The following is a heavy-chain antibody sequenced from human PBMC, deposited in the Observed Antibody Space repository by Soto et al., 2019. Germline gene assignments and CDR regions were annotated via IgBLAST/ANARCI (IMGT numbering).Heavy chain of an antibody. CDR2: IWYDGSNK. CDR1: GFTFSIYG. J-gene: IGHJ6*02. Sequence: TGGSLRVSCVASGFTFSIYGMHWVRQAPGKGLEWVAVIWYDGSNKYYADSVKGRFTISRDNSKNTLYLQMKSLRAEDTAVYYCARGGYSGYDRPTYGMDVWGQGTPVTVSS. D-gene: IGHD5-12*01. V-gene: IGHV3-33*01. CDR3: ARGGYSGYDRPTYGMDV.